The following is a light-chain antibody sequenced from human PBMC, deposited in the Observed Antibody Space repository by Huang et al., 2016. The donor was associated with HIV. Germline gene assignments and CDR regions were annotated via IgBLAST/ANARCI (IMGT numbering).Light chain of an antibody. V-gene: IGKV3-11*01. J-gene: IGKJ4*01. CDR3: QQRRSWPLT. Sequence: EVVLTQSPPTLSLFPGETATLSCRASQTIGTYVAWYQQRTGQGPRLLIYDGSNRAAGVPARISGAGSGTTFTLSISGLESEDFGVYYCQQRRSWPLTFGGGTKVEV. CDR2: DGS. CDR1: QTIGTY.